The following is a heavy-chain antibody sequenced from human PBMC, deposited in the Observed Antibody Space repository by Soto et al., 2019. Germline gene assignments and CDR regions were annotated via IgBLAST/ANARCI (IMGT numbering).Heavy chain of an antibody. D-gene: IGHD6-19*01. J-gene: IGHJ4*02. V-gene: IGHV3-23*01. CDR2: ISGDGETT. Sequence: EVQLLESGGDLVQSGGSLRLSCATSGFTFSNYAMSWVRQAPGKGLEWVSAISGDGETTYSADSVKGRFTISRDNTKNTLCLLMNSLRPEDTAIYYCAKDKHGWNQGFFGYWGQGILVTVSS. CDR1: GFTFSNYA. CDR3: AKDKHGWNQGFFGY.